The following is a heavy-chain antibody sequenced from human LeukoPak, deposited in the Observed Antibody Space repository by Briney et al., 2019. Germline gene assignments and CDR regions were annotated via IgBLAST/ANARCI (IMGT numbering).Heavy chain of an antibody. CDR2: INPDGGST. CDR3: VRPPSGKDKRHDVLDV. D-gene: IGHD1-26*01. V-gene: IGHV1-46*01. Sequence: ASVKVSCKASGYIFASYYMQWVRQAPGQGLEWMGIINPDGGSTSYARKFQGRVTMTRETSMSTVYMELSSLRSEDTAVYYCVRPPSGKDKRHDVLDVWGQGTVVTVSS. CDR1: GYIFASYY. J-gene: IGHJ3*01.